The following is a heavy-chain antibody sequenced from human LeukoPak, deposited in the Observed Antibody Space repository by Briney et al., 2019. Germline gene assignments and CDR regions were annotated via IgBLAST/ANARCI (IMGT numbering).Heavy chain of an antibody. CDR1: GFTFSDYA. J-gene: IGHJ4*02. Sequence: QAGGSLRLSCAASGFTFSDYAMTWIRQAPGKGLEWVSTISGSGISTYFAGSVKGRFTISRDNSRNTLFLQMNSLRAEDTALFYCAKGDNNILTGYYNSFDSWGQGTLVTVSS. V-gene: IGHV3-23*01. CDR2: ISGSGIST. D-gene: IGHD3-9*01. CDR3: AKGDNNILTGYYNSFDS.